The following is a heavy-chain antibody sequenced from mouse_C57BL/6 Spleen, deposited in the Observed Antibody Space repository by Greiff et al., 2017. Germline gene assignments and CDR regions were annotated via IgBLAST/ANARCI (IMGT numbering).Heavy chain of an antibody. Sequence: VQLQQSGPELVKPGASVKISCKASGYAFSSSWMNWVKQRPGKGLEWIGRIYPGDGDTNYNGKFKGKATLTADKSSSTAYMQLSSLTSEDSAVYFCARENAVDMDYWGQGTSVTVSS. V-gene: IGHV1-82*01. CDR3: ARENAVDMDY. CDR2: IYPGDGDT. J-gene: IGHJ4*01. CDR1: GYAFSSSW. D-gene: IGHD1-1*01.